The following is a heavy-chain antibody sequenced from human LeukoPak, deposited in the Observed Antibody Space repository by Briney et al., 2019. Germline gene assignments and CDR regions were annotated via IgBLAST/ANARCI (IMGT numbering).Heavy chain of an antibody. CDR2: ISGSDGTT. D-gene: IGHD6-19*01. CDR1: GFTFSSYA. CDR3: ARSFIAVAETSHDAFDI. Sequence: GGSLRLSCAASGFTFSSYAMSWVRQAPGKGLEWVSSISGSDGTTYYADSVNGPFTISRDNSKNTLFLHMNSLTIDDTAIYYCARSFIAVAETSHDAFDIWGQGTRVTVSS. V-gene: IGHV3-23*01. J-gene: IGHJ3*02.